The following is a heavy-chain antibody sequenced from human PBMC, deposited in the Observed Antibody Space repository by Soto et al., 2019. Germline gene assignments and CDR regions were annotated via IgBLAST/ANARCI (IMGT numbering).Heavy chain of an antibody. D-gene: IGHD4-17*01. V-gene: IGHV3-30*18. CDR3: AKDPGYGDYEDYFDY. Sequence: QVQLVESGGGVVQPGRSLRLSCAASGFTFSSYGMHWLRQAPGKGLEWVAVISFDGSNKYYADSVQGRFTISRDNSKNTLYLQMNSLRPEDTAVYYCAKDPGYGDYEDYFDYWGQGTLVTVSS. CDR1: GFTFSSYG. CDR2: ISFDGSNK. J-gene: IGHJ4*02.